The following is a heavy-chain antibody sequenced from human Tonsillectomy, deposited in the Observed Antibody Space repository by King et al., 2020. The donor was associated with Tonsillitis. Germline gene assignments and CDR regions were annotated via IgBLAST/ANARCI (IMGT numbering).Heavy chain of an antibody. CDR3: ARPRDGDFPYLDY. J-gene: IGHJ4*02. V-gene: IGHV3-49*04. CDR2: IRSKTYGGTT. D-gene: IGHD4-17*01. Sequence: DVQLVESGGGLVQPGRSLRLSCTSSGFTFGDYAMSWVRQAPGKGLEWVGFIRSKTYGGTTEYAASVKGRFTISRDDSKSIAYLQMDSLKTGDTAVYYCARPRDGDFPYLDYWGQGTLVTVSS. CDR1: GFTFGDYA.